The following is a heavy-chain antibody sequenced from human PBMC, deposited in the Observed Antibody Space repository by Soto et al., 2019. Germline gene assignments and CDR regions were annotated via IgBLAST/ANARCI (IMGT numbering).Heavy chain of an antibody. Sequence: EVQLLESGGGLVQPGGSLRLSCAASGFTFSSYAMSWVRQAPGKGLEWVSAISGSGGSTYYADSVKGRFTISRDNSKITLYQQMNSVRAEYTAVYYCAKAPAGIAAAVYYFDYWGQGTLVTVSS. V-gene: IGHV3-23*01. CDR1: GFTFSSYA. CDR2: ISGSGGST. J-gene: IGHJ4*02. D-gene: IGHD6-13*01. CDR3: AKAPAGIAAAVYYFDY.